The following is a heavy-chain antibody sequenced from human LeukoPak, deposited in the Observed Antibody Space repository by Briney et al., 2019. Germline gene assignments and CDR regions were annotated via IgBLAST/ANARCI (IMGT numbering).Heavy chain of an antibody. D-gene: IGHD3-22*01. Sequence: GGSLRLSCAASGFTFDDYAMHWVRHAPGKGLEWVSLISWDGGSTYYADSVKGRFTISRDNSKNSLYLQMNSLRAEDTALYYCAKDFEEGYYYDSSGPPVGPFDYWGQGTLVTVSS. J-gene: IGHJ4*02. CDR2: ISWDGGST. CDR1: GFTFDDYA. V-gene: IGHV3-43D*03. CDR3: AKDFEEGYYYDSSGPPVGPFDY.